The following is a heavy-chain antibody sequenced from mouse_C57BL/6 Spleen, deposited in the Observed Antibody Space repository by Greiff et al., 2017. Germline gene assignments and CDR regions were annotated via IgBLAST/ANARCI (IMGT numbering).Heavy chain of an antibody. CDR2: INPYNGGT. CDR3: ARLGYYGSSHEGYAMDY. Sequence: EVQLQQSGPVLVKPGASVKMSCKASGYTFTDYYMNWVKQSHGKSLEWIGVINPYNGGTSYNQKFKGKATLTVDKSSSTAYMELNSLTSEDSAVYYCARLGYYGSSHEGYAMDYWGQGTSVTVSS. D-gene: IGHD1-1*01. CDR1: GYTFTDYY. V-gene: IGHV1-19*01. J-gene: IGHJ4*01.